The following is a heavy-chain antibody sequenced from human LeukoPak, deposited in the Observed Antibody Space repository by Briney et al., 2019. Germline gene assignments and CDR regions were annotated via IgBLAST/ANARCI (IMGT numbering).Heavy chain of an antibody. V-gene: IGHV3-7*03. CDR2: IKQDGSEK. CDR3: ARNTYYYGSGSPYGFDY. J-gene: IGHJ4*02. CDR1: GFTFSSYW. Sequence: GGSLRLSCAASGFTFSSYWMSWVRQAPGKGLEWVANIKQDGSEKYYVDSVKGRFTISRDNAKNSLYLQMNSLRAEDTAVYYCARNTYYYGSGSPYGFDYWGQGTLVTVSS. D-gene: IGHD3-10*01.